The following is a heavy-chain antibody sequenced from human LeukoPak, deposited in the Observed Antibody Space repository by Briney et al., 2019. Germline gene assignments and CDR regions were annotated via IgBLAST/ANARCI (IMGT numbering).Heavy chain of an antibody. D-gene: IGHD6-25*01. CDR2: INPSVGSA. J-gene: IGHJ5*02. Sequence: AASVWVSCKPSGYTFTSYYMHSVSQAPGQGGEGMGVINPSVGSASYAQNFHGRVTITRDTSTSTVYMELSSLRSEDAAVYYCARDAVQTSSENWFDPWGQGTLVTVSS. V-gene: IGHV1-46*01. CDR3: ARDAVQTSSENWFDP. CDR1: GYTFTSYY.